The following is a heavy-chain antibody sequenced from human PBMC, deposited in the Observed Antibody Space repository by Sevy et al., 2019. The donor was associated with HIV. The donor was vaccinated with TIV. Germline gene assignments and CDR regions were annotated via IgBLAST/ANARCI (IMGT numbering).Heavy chain of an antibody. CDR3: ARAVRYSSSCSWFDP. CDR2: ISYDGSNK. CDR1: GFTFSSYG. J-gene: IGHJ5*02. Sequence: GGSLRLSCAASGFTFSSYGMHWVRQAPGKGLEWVAVISYDGSNKYYADSVKGRFTISRDNSKNTLYLQMNSLRAEDTAVYYCARAVRYSSSCSWFDPWGQGTLVTVSS. V-gene: IGHV3-30*03. D-gene: IGHD6-13*01.